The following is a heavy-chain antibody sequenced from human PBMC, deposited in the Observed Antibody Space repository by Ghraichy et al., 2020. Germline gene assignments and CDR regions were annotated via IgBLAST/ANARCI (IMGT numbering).Heavy chain of an antibody. J-gene: IGHJ5*02. CDR1: GGSVSSGSYY. CDR3: ARLGYCSSTSCSHWFDP. D-gene: IGHD2-2*01. V-gene: IGHV4-61*01. Sequence: SETLSLTCTVSGGSVSSGSYYWSWIRQPPGKGLEWIGYIYYSGSTNYNPSLKSRVTISVDTSKNQFSLKLSSVTAADTAVYYCARLGYCSSTSCSHWFDPWGQGTLVTVSS. CDR2: IYYSGST.